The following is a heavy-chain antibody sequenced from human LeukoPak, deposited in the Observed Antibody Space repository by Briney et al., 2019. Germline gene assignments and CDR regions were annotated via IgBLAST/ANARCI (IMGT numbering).Heavy chain of an antibody. CDR1: GGSISSYY. Sequence: SETLSLTCTVSGGSISSYYWIWIRQPAGKGLEWIGRIYSSGSTNYNPSLKSRVTMSVDTSKSQFSLKLSSVTAADTAVYYCAWDESIATALPWGQGTLVTVSS. D-gene: IGHD6-6*01. V-gene: IGHV4-4*07. CDR2: IYSSGST. CDR3: AWDESIATALP. J-gene: IGHJ5*02.